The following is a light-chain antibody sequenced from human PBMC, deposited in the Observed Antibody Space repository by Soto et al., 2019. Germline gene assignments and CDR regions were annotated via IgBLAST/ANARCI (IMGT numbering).Light chain of an antibody. CDR2: KAS. J-gene: IGKJ2*01. Sequence: DIQMTQFPPTLSASIGDRVTNTCRASHTISSSLAWYQQKPGKAPKLLIYKASTLETGVPSRFSGSGSGTEFTLTISSLQPDDFATYYCQQYDSYSPYTFGQGTRLEIK. V-gene: IGKV1-5*03. CDR1: HTISSS. CDR3: QQYDSYSPYT.